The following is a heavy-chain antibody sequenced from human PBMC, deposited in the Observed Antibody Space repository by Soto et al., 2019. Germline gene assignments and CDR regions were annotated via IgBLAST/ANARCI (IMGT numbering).Heavy chain of an antibody. CDR1: GFTFSSYA. CDR3: AKDLSVAADSYYYGMDV. J-gene: IGHJ6*02. D-gene: IGHD3-22*01. V-gene: IGHV3-23*01. Sequence: RLSCAASGFTFSSYAMSWVRQAPVKGLEWVSAISGSGGSTYYADSVKGRFTISRDNSKNTLYLQMNSLRAEDTAVYYCAKDLSVAADSYYYGMDVWGQGTTVTVYS. CDR2: ISGSGGST.